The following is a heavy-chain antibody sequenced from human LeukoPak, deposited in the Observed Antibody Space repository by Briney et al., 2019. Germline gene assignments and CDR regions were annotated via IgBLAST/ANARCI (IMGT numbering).Heavy chain of an antibody. CDR1: GITFSSYA. V-gene: IGHV3-23*01. D-gene: IGHD6-25*01. CDR3: ARKGIGSSRYQNMDV. Sequence: GGSLRLSCAAPGITFSSYAMSWVRQAPGKGPEWVSTISIDGGRTYYADSVKGRFTVSRDTSKNTLYLQMNSLRAEDTAVYYCARKGIGSSRYQNMDVWGKGTTVTVSS. CDR2: ISIDGGRT. J-gene: IGHJ6*03.